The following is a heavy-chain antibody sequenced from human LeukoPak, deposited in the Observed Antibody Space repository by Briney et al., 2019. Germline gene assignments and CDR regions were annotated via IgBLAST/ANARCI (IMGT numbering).Heavy chain of an antibody. V-gene: IGHV3-7*01. Sequence: GGSLRLSCAASGFTFSSYWMSWVRQAPGKGLEWVANIKRDGSEKYYVDSVKGRFTISRDNAKNSLYLQMNSLRAEDTAVYYCASSRLQLWTDYWGQGTLVTVSS. J-gene: IGHJ4*02. D-gene: IGHD5-18*01. CDR3: ASSRLQLWTDY. CDR2: IKRDGSEK. CDR1: GFTFSSYW.